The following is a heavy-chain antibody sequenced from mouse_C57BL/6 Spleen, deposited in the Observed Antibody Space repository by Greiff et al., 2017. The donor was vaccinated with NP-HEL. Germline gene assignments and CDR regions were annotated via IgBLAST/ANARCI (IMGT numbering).Heavy chain of an antibody. CDR2: INPYNGDT. J-gene: IGHJ2*01. CDR3: ARSSSYYFDY. V-gene: IGHV1-20*01. Sequence: EVHLVESGPELVKPGDSVKISCKASGYSFTGYFMNWVMQSHGKSLEWIGRINPYNGDTFYNQKFKGKATLTVDKSSSTAHMELRSLTSEDSAVYYCARSSSYYFDYWGQGTTLTVSS. D-gene: IGHD1-1*01. CDR1: GYSFTGYF.